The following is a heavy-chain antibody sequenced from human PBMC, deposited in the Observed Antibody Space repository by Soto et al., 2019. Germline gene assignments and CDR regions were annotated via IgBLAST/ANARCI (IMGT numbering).Heavy chain of an antibody. CDR3: ASTLLTTVTTPFDF. Sequence: SETLSLTCTVSGGSVSSGSYYWSWIRQPPGKGLEWIGYIYYSGSTNYNPSLKSRVTISVDTSKNQFSLKLSSVTAADTAVYYCASTLLTTVTTPFDFWGPRILLTVSS. CDR1: GGSVSSGSYY. CDR2: IYYSGST. D-gene: IGHD4-4*01. J-gene: IGHJ4*02. V-gene: IGHV4-61*01.